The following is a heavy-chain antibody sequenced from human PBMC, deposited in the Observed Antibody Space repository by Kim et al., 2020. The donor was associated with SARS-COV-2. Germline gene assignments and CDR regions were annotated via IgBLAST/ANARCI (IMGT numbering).Heavy chain of an antibody. CDR1: GFTFSHFW. CDR2: INLDGSEK. Sequence: GGSLRLSCAASGFTFSHFWMNWVRQAPGKGLEWVANINLDGSEKYYADSVKGRFTISRDNAKNSLFLQMNSQRVEDTAVYSCAASNWFDPWGQGSLVTVSS. CDR3: AASNWFDP. V-gene: IGHV3-7*01. J-gene: IGHJ5*02.